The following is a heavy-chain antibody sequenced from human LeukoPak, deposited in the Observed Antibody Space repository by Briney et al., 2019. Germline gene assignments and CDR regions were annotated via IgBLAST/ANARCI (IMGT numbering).Heavy chain of an antibody. CDR3: ARERYSSGWYSGADY. J-gene: IGHJ4*02. D-gene: IGHD6-19*01. CDR2: INSDGSST. Sequence: GGSLRLSCAASGFTFSSYWMHWVRQAPGKGLVWVSRINSDGSSTSYADSVKGRFTISRDNAKNTLYLQMNSLRAEDTAVYYCARERYSSGWYSGADYWGQGTLVTVSS. V-gene: IGHV3-74*01. CDR1: GFTFSSYW.